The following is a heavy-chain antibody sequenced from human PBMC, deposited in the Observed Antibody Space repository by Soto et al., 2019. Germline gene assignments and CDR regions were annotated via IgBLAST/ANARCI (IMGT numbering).Heavy chain of an antibody. CDR1: GFTSRNFG. CDR3: AKAVPPFVVVTASDY. V-gene: IGHV3-30*18. CDR2: ISYDGTNK. D-gene: IGHD2-21*02. Sequence: GGSLRLSCAASGFTSRNFGMHWVRQAPGKGLEWVAVISYDGTNKYYADSVKGRFTISRDNSKNTLYLQINSLRAEDTAVYYCAKAVPPFVVVTASDYWGQGXLVTVSS. J-gene: IGHJ4*02.